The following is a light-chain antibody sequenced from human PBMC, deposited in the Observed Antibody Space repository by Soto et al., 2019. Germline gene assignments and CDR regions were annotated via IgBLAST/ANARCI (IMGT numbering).Light chain of an antibody. CDR1: SSDLGGYNY. Sequence: QSALTQPASVSGSPGQSITISCTGTSSDLGGYNYVSWYQYHPGKAPKLMIYDVSNRTSGISHRFSGSKSGNTACLTLIGVHDEDEADYDSRSITIRRNTVIFRGGTNLTVL. J-gene: IGLJ2*01. CDR2: DVS. CDR3: RSITIRRNTVI. V-gene: IGLV2-14*01.